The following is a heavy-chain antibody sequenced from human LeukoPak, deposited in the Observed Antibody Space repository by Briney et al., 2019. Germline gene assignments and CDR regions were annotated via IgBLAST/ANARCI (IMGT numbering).Heavy chain of an antibody. CDR1: GYTFTSYG. CDR3: ARVQWPLSVSGWFDP. Sequence: ASVKVSCKASGYTFTSYGISWVRQAPGQGLEWMGWISAYNGNTNYAQKLQGRVTMTTDTSTSTAYMELRSLRSDDTAVYYCARVQWPLSVSGWFDPWGQGTLVTVSS. V-gene: IGHV1-18*01. D-gene: IGHD6-19*01. CDR2: ISAYNGNT. J-gene: IGHJ5*02.